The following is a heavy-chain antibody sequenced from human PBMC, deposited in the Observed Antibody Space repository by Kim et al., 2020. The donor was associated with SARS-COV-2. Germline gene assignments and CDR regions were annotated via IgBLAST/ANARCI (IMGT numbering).Heavy chain of an antibody. D-gene: IGHD3-10*01. CDR1: GGSVSSGSYY. CDR3: ARVLSGSVSPFDY. CDR2: IYYSGST. V-gene: IGHV4-61*01. J-gene: IGHJ4*02. Sequence: SETLSLTCTVSGGSVSSGSYYWRWLRQPPGKGLEWIGYIYYSGSTNYNPSLKSRVTISVDTSKNQFSLKLSSVTAADTAVYYCARVLSGSVSPFDYWGQGTLVTVSS.